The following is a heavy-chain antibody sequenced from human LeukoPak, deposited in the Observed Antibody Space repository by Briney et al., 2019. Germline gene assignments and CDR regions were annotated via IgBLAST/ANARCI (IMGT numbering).Heavy chain of an antibody. V-gene: IGHV1-8*03. CDR3: ARVGGYSGYDFDY. J-gene: IGHJ4*02. CDR2: MNPNSGNT. CDR1: GYTFTSYG. D-gene: IGHD5-12*01. Sequence: ALVKVSCKASGYTFTSYGISWVRQAPGQGLEWMGWMNPNSGNTGYAQKFQGRVTITRNTSISTAYMELSSLRSEDTAVYYCARVGGYSGYDFDYWGQGTLVTVSS.